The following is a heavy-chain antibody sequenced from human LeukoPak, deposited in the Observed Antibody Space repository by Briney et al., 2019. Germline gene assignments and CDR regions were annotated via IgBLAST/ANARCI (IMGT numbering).Heavy chain of an antibody. D-gene: IGHD7-27*01. V-gene: IGHV4-59*08. CDR2: IYYSGRT. Sequence: SETLSLTCTVSGGSISSYYWIWIRQPPGKGLEWIGYIYYSGRTKYNPSLKSRVTISVDTSKNQFSLKLSSVTAADTAVYYCERNNDELGYVRHWGQGTLVTVSS. CDR1: GGSISSYY. CDR3: ERNNDELGYVRH. J-gene: IGHJ1*01.